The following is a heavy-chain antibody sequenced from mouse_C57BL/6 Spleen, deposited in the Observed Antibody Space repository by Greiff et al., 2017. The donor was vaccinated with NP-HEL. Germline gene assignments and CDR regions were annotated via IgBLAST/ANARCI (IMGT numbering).Heavy chain of an antibody. J-gene: IGHJ2*01. CDR1: GYTFTDYN. Sequence: DVKLQESGPELVKPGASVKIPCKASGYTFTDYNMDWVKQSHGKSLEWIGDINPNNGGTIYNQKFKGKATLTVDKSSSTAYMELRSLTSEDTAVYYCARKPYYYGTYFDYWGQGTTLTVSS. CDR2: INPNNGGT. D-gene: IGHD1-1*01. V-gene: IGHV1-18*01. CDR3: ARKPYYYGTYFDY.